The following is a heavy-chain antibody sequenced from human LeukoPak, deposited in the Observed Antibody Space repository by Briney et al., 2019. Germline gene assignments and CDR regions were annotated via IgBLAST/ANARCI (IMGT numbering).Heavy chain of an antibody. CDR2: IYYSGST. CDR1: GGPISRYY. Sequence: AETLSLTCTLWGGPISRYYWLWIRQPPGQALEWIWYIYYSGSTNYNPSLKSRVTISVDTPQNQFSLKLSSVTAAAAAVYYCARGPSAAAAPVDYGGQGTVVTVSS. J-gene: IGHJ4*02. D-gene: IGHD2-2*01. V-gene: IGHV4-59*01. CDR3: ARGPSAAAAPVDY.